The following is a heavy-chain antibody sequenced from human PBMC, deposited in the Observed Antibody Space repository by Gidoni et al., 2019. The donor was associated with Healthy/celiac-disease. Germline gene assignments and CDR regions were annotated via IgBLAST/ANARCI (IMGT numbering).Heavy chain of an antibody. J-gene: IGHJ4*02. CDR3: AKDIAAAGMGYFDY. CDR1: GGTFSSYT. CDR2: IIPILGIA. D-gene: IGHD6-13*01. V-gene: IGHV1-69*08. Sequence: LVQSGAEVKKPGSSVKVSCKASGGTFSSYTISWVRPAPGQGREWMGRIIPILGIANYAQKFQGRVTITADKSTSTAYMELSSLRSEDTAVYYCAKDIAAAGMGYFDYWGQGTLVTVSS.